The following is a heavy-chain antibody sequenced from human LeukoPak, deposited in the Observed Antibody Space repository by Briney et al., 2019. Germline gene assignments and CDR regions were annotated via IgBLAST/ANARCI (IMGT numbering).Heavy chain of an antibody. D-gene: IGHD3-22*01. CDR3: ATSYDSSGYYNY. Sequence: GGSLRLSCAASGFTFSSYAMSWVRQAPGKGLEWVSAISGSGGSTYYADSVKGRFTISRDNSKNTLYLQMNSLRAEDTAVYYCATSYDSSGYYNYWGQGTLVTASS. V-gene: IGHV3-23*01. CDR2: ISGSGGST. CDR1: GFTFSSYA. J-gene: IGHJ4*02.